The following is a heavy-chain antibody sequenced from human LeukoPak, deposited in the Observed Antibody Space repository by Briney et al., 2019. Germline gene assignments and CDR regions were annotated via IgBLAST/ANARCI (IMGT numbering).Heavy chain of an antibody. CDR3: ARRGYDILTGYWDAFDI. V-gene: IGHV4-39*01. D-gene: IGHD3-9*01. J-gene: IGHJ3*02. CDR1: GGSNSSSSYY. Sequence: SETLSLTCTVSGGSNSSSSYYWGWIRQPPGKGLEWIGSIYYSGSTYYNPSLKSRVTISVDTSKNQFSLKLSSVTAADTAVYYCARRGYDILTGYWDAFDIWGQGTMVTVSS. CDR2: IYYSGST.